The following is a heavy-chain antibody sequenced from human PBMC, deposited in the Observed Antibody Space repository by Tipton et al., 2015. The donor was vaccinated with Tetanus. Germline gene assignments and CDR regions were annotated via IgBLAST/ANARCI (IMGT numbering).Heavy chain of an antibody. CDR1: GGSSSNYY. D-gene: IGHD2-15*01. V-gene: IGHV4-34*01. J-gene: IGHJ6*02. CDR3: ACLPVGGRYYYYGMDV. CDR2: ISHSGST. Sequence: TLSLTCSFFGGSSSNYYWSWIRQPPGKGLEWIGEISHSGSTSYNVSLKSRVSISADRPKNQFSLRLSSVTAADTAVYYCACLPVGGRYYYYGMDVWGQGTTVTVSS.